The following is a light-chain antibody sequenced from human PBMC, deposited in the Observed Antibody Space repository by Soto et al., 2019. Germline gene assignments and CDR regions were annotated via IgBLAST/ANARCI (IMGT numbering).Light chain of an antibody. CDR1: QSLLHSNGYNY. Sequence: DIVMTQSPLSLPVTPGEPASISCRSSQSLLHSNGYNYLDWYLQKAGQSPQLLIYLGSNRSSGVPDRFSGSGSGTAFTLKISRVEDEDVGVYYCMQTLQTTWTFGQGTKVEIK. J-gene: IGKJ1*01. CDR2: LGS. CDR3: MQTLQTTWT. V-gene: IGKV2-28*01.